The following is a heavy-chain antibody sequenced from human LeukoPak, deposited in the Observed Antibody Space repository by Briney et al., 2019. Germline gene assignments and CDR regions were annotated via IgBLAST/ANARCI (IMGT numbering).Heavy chain of an antibody. CDR1: VGSISGYF. V-gene: IGHV4-4*07. CDR3: AREPTSGREPTSGRPLDY. D-gene: IGHD5-12*01. CDR2: IYSSGSN. Sequence: SETLSLTCTVSVGSISGYFWTWIRQPAGKGLEWIGRIYSSGSNNYNPSLKSRVTMSLDTSKNHFSLNLPSVTAADTAVYYCAREPTSGREPTSGRPLDYWGQGTLVTVSS. J-gene: IGHJ4*02.